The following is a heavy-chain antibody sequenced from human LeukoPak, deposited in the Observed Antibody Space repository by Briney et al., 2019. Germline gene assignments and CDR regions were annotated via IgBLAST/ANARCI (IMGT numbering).Heavy chain of an antibody. V-gene: IGHV3-23*01. CDR3: AKSPVSSCRGSFCYPFDY. CDR2: ISGSDDGT. CDR1: GFTFSTYA. Sequence: GSLILSCAASGFTFSTYAMSWVRQLPGKGLEWVSAISGSDDGTYYADSVKGRFTISRDNSRNTLYLQMNTLRAEDTAVYFCAKSPVSSCRGSFCYPFDYWGQGNLVTVSS. J-gene: IGHJ4*02. D-gene: IGHD2-15*01.